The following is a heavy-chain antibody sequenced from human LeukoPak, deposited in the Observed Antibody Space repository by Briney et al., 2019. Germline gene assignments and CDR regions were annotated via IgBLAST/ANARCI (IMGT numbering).Heavy chain of an antibody. D-gene: IGHD3-22*01. V-gene: IGHV4-38-2*02. Sequence: PSEILSLTCTVSGYSISSGYYWGWIRQPPGKGLEWIGSIYHSGSTYYNPSLKSRVTISVDTSKNQSSLKLSSVTAADTAVYYCARVPLTSGSFDYWGQGTLVTVSS. CDR1: GYSISSGYY. CDR3: ARVPLTSGSFDY. J-gene: IGHJ4*02. CDR2: IYHSGST.